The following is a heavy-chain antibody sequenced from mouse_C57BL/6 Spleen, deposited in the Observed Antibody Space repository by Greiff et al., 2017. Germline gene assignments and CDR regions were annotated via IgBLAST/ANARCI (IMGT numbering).Heavy chain of an antibody. CDR3: ANPLLTGTAMDY. V-gene: IGHV5-17*01. Sequence: EVKLMESGGGLVKPGGSLKLSCAASGFTFSDYGMHWVRQAPEKGLEWVAYISSGSSTIYYADTVKGRFTISRNNAKNTLFLQMTSPRSEDAAMYYCANPLLTGTAMDYWGKGTSVTVSS. CDR2: ISSGSSTI. J-gene: IGHJ4*01. CDR1: GFTFSDYG. D-gene: IGHD4-1*01.